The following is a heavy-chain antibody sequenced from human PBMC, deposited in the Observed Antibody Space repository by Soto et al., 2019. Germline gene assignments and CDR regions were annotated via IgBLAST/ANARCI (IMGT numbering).Heavy chain of an antibody. J-gene: IGHJ5*02. V-gene: IGHV1-69*06. CDR2: IIPIFGTP. Sequence: SVKVSCKASGGTFSTYTFSWVRQAPGQGLEWVGRIIPIFGTPYYSQKFQGRITITADKSTSTVYMELSSLRSDDTAVYFCARGLECRGYCLDKPTWFAPWGQGTLVTVSS. CDR1: GGTFSTYT. CDR3: ARGLECRGYCLDKPTWFAP. D-gene: IGHD2-15*01.